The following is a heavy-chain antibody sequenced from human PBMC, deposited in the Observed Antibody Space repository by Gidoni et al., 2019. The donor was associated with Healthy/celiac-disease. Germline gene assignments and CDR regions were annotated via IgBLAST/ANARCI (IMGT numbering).Heavy chain of an antibody. CDR2: INPSGGST. Sequence: QVQLVQSGAAVKKPGASVKVSCKASGYTFTSYYMHWVRQAPGQGLEWMGIINPSGGSTSYAQKFQGRVTMTRDTSTSTVYMELSSLRSEDTAVYYCASSGTTYYDFWSGYYGFDYWGQGTLVTVSS. CDR3: ASSGTTYYDFWSGYYGFDY. D-gene: IGHD3-3*01. CDR1: GYTFTSYY. J-gene: IGHJ4*02. V-gene: IGHV1-46*03.